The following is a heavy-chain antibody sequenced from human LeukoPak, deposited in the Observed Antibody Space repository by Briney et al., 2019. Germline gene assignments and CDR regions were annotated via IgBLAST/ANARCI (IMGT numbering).Heavy chain of an antibody. CDR2: IYYSGST. V-gene: IGHV4-61*01. Sequence: SGTLSLTCTVSGGSVSSRSYYWRWIRQPPGKGLEGIGYIYYSGSTNYNPSLKRRVTISVDTSKNQFSLKLSSVAAAETAGYYRARGRSHMGYWGQGTLVTVYS. J-gene: IGHJ4*02. CDR3: ARGRSHMGY. D-gene: IGHD2-21*01. CDR1: GGSVSSRSYY.